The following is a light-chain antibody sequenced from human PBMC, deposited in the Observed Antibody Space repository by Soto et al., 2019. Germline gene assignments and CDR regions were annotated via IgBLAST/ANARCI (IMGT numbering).Light chain of an antibody. V-gene: IGLV2-14*01. CDR3: CSFTGSGTWV. J-gene: IGLJ3*02. Sequence: QSVLTQPASVSGSPGPSITISCTGTSSDVGAYNYVSWCQQHSGKAPKLIIYEVSRRPSGISDRVSGSKSGNTASLTISGLQAEDEGDYYCCSFTGSGTWVFGGGTKLTVL. CDR1: SSDVGAYNY. CDR2: EVS.